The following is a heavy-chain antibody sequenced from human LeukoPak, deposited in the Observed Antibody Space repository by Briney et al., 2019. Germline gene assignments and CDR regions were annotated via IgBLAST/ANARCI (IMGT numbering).Heavy chain of an antibody. D-gene: IGHD3-10*01. CDR1: GGSFSGDY. V-gene: IGHV4-34*01. Sequence: PSETLSLTCAVYGGSFSGDYWSWIRQPPGKGLEWIGEIYHSGSTNYNPSLKSRVTISVDKSKNQFSLKLSSVTAADTAVYYCARVTTMVRGVSPSGDYYYYMDVWGKGTTVTVSS. J-gene: IGHJ6*03. CDR3: ARVTTMVRGVSPSGDYYYYMDV. CDR2: IYHSGST.